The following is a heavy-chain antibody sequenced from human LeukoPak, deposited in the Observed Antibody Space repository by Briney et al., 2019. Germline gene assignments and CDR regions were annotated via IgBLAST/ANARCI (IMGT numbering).Heavy chain of an antibody. D-gene: IGHD2-15*01. J-gene: IGHJ4*02. CDR3: ARDPGYCSGGSCYARPFDY. CDR2: IYSGGSA. CDR1: GFTVSSNY. V-gene: IGHV3-66*01. Sequence: GGSLRLSCAVSGFTVSSNYMSWVRQAPGKGLEWVSVIYSGGSAYYADSVKGRFTISRDNAKNSLYLQMNSLRAEDTAVYYCARDPGYCSGGSCYARPFDYWGQGTLVTVSS.